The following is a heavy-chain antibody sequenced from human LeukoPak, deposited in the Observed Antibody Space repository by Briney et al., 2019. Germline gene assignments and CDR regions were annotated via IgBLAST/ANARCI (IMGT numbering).Heavy chain of an antibody. V-gene: IGHV1-2*02. CDR3: ARVEIHSGSSLDY. CDR2: INPNSGGT. D-gene: IGHD1-26*01. J-gene: IGHJ4*02. CDR1: GHTFTGYY. Sequence: ASVKVSCKASGHTFTGYYMHWVRQAPGQGLEWMGWINPNSGGTNYAQKFQGRVTMTRDTSISTAYMELSRLRSDDTAVYYCARVEIHSGSSLDYWGQGTLVTVSS.